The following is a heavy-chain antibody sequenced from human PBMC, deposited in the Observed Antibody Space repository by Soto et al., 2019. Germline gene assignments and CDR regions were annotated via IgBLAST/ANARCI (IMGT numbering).Heavy chain of an antibody. CDR2: ISSSSSTI. CDR1: GFTFSSYS. J-gene: IGHJ6*01. Sequence: PGGSLRLSCAASGFTFSSYSMNWVRQAPGKGLEWVSYISSSSSTIYYADSVQGRFTISRDNAKNSLYLQMNRLRAEDTALYYCAVVPADNEHSVMDVSGQGTTVIVSS. V-gene: IGHV3-48*01. CDR3: AVVPADNEHSVMDV. D-gene: IGHD2-2*01.